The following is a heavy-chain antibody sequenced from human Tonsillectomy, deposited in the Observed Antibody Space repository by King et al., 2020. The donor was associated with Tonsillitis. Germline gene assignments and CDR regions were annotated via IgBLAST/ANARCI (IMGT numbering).Heavy chain of an antibody. D-gene: IGHD3-9*01. CDR1: GYNFTNYH. V-gene: IGHV1-46*01. J-gene: IGHJ5*01. Sequence: QLVQSGAELKRPGASASISCKVSGYNFTNYHLHWVRQAPGQGLEWIGIINPSVGSTNYARKFEGRVTLTRNTSTTTVYMELNSLTSEDTAVYYCAREKKGLLYFGGWFDSWGQGTLVTVSS. CDR3: AREKKGLLYFGGWFDS. CDR2: INPSVGST.